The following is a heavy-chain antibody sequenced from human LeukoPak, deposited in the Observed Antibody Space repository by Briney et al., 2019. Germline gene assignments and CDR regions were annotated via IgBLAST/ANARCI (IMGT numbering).Heavy chain of an antibody. CDR1: GFTFSSYG. D-gene: IGHD3-9*01. V-gene: IGHV3-33*06. J-gene: IGHJ6*03. Sequence: PGGSLRLSCAASGFTFSSYGMHWVRQAPGKGLEWVAVIWYDGSNKYYADSVKGRFTISRDNSKNTLYLQMNSLRAEDTAVYYCAKEVKTSYYDILTGYYYYYYMDVWGKGTTVTVSS. CDR2: IWYDGSNK. CDR3: AKEVKTSYYDILTGYYYYYYMDV.